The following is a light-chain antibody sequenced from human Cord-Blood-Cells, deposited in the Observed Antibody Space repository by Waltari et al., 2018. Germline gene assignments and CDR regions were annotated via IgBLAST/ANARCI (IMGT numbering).Light chain of an antibody. CDR2: DVS. CDR3: SSYTSSSTWV. J-gene: IGLJ3*02. CDR1: SSAAGGYHY. V-gene: IGLV2-14*01. Sequence: QSALTQPASVSGSPGQSITISCPGTSSAAGGYHYASSYQQHPDKAPKLMIYDVSKRPSGVSNRFSGSKSGNTASLNISGLQAEDEADYYCSSYTSSSTWVFGGGTKLTVL.